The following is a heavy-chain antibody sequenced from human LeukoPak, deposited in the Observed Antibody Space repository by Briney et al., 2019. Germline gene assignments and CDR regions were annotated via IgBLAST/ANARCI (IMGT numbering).Heavy chain of an antibody. CDR2: LNSDGTFP. CDR3: AKDSHWILFDD. D-gene: IGHD2-2*03. Sequence: GGSLRLSCAASGFIFTTYWMHWVRHAPGKGLVWVSRLNSDGTFPNYVDSVKGRFTISRDNSKNTLYLQMNSLRDEDTAVYYCAKDSHWILFDDWGQGTLVTVSS. V-gene: IGHV3-74*01. CDR1: GFIFTTYW. J-gene: IGHJ4*02.